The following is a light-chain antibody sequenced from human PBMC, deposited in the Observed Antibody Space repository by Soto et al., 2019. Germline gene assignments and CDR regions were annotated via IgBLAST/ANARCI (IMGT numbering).Light chain of an antibody. CDR1: QSVSSSY. CDR2: GAS. V-gene: IGKV3-20*01. J-gene: IGKJ4*01. Sequence: EIVLTQSPGTLSLSPGERATLSCRASQSVSSSYLAWYQQKPGQAPRLLIYGASSRATGIPDRFSGSGSGTDLTLTISRLEPEDFAVYYCQRYGSSPLLTFGGGTKVEIK. CDR3: QRYGSSPLLT.